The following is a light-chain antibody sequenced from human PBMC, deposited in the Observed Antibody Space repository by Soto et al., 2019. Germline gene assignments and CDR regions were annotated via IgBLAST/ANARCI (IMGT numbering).Light chain of an antibody. V-gene: IGLV1-47*01. CDR2: RNN. J-gene: IGLJ2*01. Sequence: QSVLTQPPSASGTPGQRVTISCSGSSSNIGSNYVYWYQQLPGTAPKLLIYRNNQRPSGVPDRCSGSKSGTTASLAISGLRSEDAADYYCAAWDDSLSGPVVSGVGTQLTVL. CDR1: SSNIGSNY. CDR3: AAWDDSLSGPVV.